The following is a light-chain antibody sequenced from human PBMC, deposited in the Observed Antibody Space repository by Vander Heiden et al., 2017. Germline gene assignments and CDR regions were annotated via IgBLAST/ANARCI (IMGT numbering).Light chain of an antibody. J-gene: IGLJ2*01. V-gene: IGLV6-57*01. CDR1: SGSIASNY. CDR2: EDN. Sequence: NFMMTQHHPVSESPGKTVTISCTRSSGSIASNYVQWYQQRPGSSPTTVIYEDNQRPSGVPDRFSGSIDSSSNSASLTISGLKTEDEADYYCQSYDSSNHVVFGGGTKLTVL. CDR3: QSYDSSNHVV.